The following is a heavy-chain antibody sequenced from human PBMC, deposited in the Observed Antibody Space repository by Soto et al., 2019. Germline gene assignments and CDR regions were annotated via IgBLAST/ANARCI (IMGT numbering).Heavy chain of an antibody. J-gene: IGHJ4*02. V-gene: IGHV3-23*01. D-gene: IGHD2-21*02. CDR3: ARDRYGDPLWGQDDFDY. CDR2: ISGSGDST. CDR1: GFTFSNYA. Sequence: EAQLLESGGGLVQPGGSLGLSCAASGFTFSNYAMSWVRQAPGKGLEWVSAISGSGDSTYYADSVKGRFTISRDNSKNTLYLQMNSLRAEDTAIYYCARDRYGDPLWGQDDFDYWGQGTLVTVSA.